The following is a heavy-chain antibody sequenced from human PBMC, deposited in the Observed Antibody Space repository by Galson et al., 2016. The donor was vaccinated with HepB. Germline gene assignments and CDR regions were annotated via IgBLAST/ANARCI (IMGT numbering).Heavy chain of an antibody. CDR1: GVTFSSYA. V-gene: IGHV3-23*01. J-gene: IGHJ2*01. D-gene: IGHD1-7*01. CDR3: ANGSNWNYGCWWYFDP. Sequence: SLRLCWGASGVTFSSYAMSWVRKAPGKGLEGVSAMSGSGASTFYADSVKGRFTISRDNSKNTLYLQMNSLRADDTAVYYCANGSNWNYGCWWYFDPWGRGTLVPVSS. CDR2: MSGSGAST.